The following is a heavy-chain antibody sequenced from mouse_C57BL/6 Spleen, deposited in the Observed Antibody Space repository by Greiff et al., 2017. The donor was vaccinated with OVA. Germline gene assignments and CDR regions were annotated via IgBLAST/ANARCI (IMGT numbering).Heavy chain of an antibody. CDR2: IHPNSGST. D-gene: IGHD1-1*01. Sequence: QVQLQQSGAELVKPGASVKLSCKASGYTFTSYWMHWVKQRPGQGLEWIGMIHPNSGSTNYNEKFKSKATLTVDKSSSTAYMQLSSLTSEDSAVYYCARYYGSSYLWYFDVWGTGTTVTVSS. CDR1: GYTFTSYW. CDR3: ARYYGSSYLWYFDV. V-gene: IGHV1-64*01. J-gene: IGHJ1*03.